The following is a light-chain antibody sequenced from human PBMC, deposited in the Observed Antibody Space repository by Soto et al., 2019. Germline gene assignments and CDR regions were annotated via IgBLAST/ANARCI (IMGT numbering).Light chain of an antibody. V-gene: IGLV8-61*01. CDR3: MLYMGSGTYV. Sequence: QTVVTQEPSLSVSPGGTVTLTCGLSSGSVSTNYYPSWYQQTPGQAPRTLIYSTNTRSSGVPDRFSGSILGNKAALTITGVQADDDSDYYCMLYMGSGTYVFGIGTKLTVL. CDR2: STN. J-gene: IGLJ1*01. CDR1: SGSVSTNYY.